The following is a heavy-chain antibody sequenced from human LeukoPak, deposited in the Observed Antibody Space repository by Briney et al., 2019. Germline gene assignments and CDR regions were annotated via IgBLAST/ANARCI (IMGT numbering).Heavy chain of an antibody. CDR1: GFTFSSYW. CDR3: AKDWAGSDRRYYFDY. V-gene: IGHV3-23*01. J-gene: IGHJ4*02. CDR2: VSGSGGST. Sequence: GGSLRLSCAASGFTFSSYWMSWVRQAPGKGLEWVSVVSGSGGSTYYADSVKGRFTISRDNSQNTLYLQMSSLRAEDTAVYYCAKDWAGSDRRYYFDYWGQGTLVTVSS. D-gene: IGHD3-22*01.